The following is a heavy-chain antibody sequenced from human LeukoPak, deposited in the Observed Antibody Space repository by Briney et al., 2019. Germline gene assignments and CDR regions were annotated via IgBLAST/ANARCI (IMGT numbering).Heavy chain of an antibody. CDR1: GFTVSSNY. J-gene: IGHJ4*02. CDR3: ARGALSVGPVDY. CDR2: IYSGGST. D-gene: IGHD1-26*01. Sequence: GGSLRLSRAASGFTVSSNYMSWVRQAPGKGLEWVSVIYSGGSTYYADSVKGRFTISRDNSKNTLYLQMNSLRAEDTAVYYCARGALSVGPVDYWGQGTLVTVSS. V-gene: IGHV3-66*01.